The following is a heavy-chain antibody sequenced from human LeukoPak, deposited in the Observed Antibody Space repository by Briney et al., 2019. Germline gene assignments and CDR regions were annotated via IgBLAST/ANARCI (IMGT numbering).Heavy chain of an antibody. CDR2: ISASGGST. V-gene: IGHV3-23*01. Sequence: ETLSLTCTVSGGSISSSSYYWGWIRQPPGKGLEWVSAISASGGSTYYADSVKGRFTISRDNSKNTLYLQMNSLRAEDTAVYYCARGVRIAVAGYIDYWGQGTLVTVSS. D-gene: IGHD6-19*01. J-gene: IGHJ4*02. CDR3: ARGVRIAVAGYIDY. CDR1: GGSISSSSYY.